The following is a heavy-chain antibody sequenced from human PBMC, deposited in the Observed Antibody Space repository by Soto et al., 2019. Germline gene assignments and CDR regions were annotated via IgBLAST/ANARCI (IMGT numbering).Heavy chain of an antibody. V-gene: IGHV4-31*03. J-gene: IGHJ2*01. CDR3: ARDQLGRFDWYFDL. Sequence: QVQLQESGPGLVKPSQTLSLTCTVSGGSISSGGYYWSWIRQHPGKGLEWIGYIYYSGSTYYNPSLKIRVTIAVDTSKNQFSLKLSSVTAADTAVYYCARDQLGRFDWYFDLWGRGTLVTVSS. D-gene: IGHD3-3*01. CDR2: IYYSGST. CDR1: GGSISSGGYY.